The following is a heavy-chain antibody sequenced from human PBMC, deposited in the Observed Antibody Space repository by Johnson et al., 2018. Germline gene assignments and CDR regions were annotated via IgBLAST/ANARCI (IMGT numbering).Heavy chain of an antibody. D-gene: IGHD4-23*01. CDR3: ARRTTLIIRGDHYYGMAV. CDR1: GFTFRSYG. J-gene: IGHJ6*02. Sequence: QVQLVQSGGGVVQPGRSLRLSCAASGFTFRSYGMHWVRQAPGKGLEWVAVISYDGSNKYYADSVKGRFTISRNNSKNTLYLQMNSLRAEDTDVYYCARRTTLIIRGDHYYGMAVWGQGTTVTVSS. CDR2: ISYDGSNK. V-gene: IGHV3-30*03.